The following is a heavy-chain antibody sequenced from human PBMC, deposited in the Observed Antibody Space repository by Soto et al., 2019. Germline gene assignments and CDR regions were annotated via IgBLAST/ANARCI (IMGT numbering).Heavy chain of an antibody. CDR3: ARPRGHTWGVFES. D-gene: IGHD3-10*01. V-gene: IGHV4-61*01. CDR2: IYYSGST. J-gene: IGHJ3*02. Sequence: PSETLSLTCSVSGDSVSSGFYYWTWLRQSPVKGLEWIGNIYYSGSTEYNPSLTSRVTISFDMSKNQLSLTLTSVTAADSAVYFCARPRGHTWGVFESWGQGTTVTVSS. CDR1: GDSVSSGFYY.